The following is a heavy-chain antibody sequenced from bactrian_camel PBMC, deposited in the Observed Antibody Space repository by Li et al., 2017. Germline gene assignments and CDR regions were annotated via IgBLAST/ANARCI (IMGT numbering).Heavy chain of an antibody. V-gene: IGHV3S40*01. CDR2: ITGTGRT. CDR3: AASRLYWGHDY. Sequence: DVQLVESGGGLVQPGGSLRLSCVASGFTFSSHQMIWVRQAPGQELEWVADITGTGRTDYAESVQGRFTISRDNAKATVYLQMNSLKTEDTAVYYCAASRLYWGHDYWGQGTQVTVS. CDR1: GFTFSSHQ. J-gene: IGHJ4*01. D-gene: IGHD2*01.